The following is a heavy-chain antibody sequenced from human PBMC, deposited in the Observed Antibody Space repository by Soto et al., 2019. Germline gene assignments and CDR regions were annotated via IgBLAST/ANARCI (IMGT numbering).Heavy chain of an antibody. CDR1: GFSFTTYW. J-gene: IGHJ4*02. CDR2: IYPGDSDT. D-gene: IGHD5-18*01. V-gene: IGHV5-51*01. CDR3: ARSDTAMEIFDY. Sequence: GESLKISCKGSGFSFTTYWIAWVRQMPGKGLEWMGIIYPGDSDTRYSPSFQGQVTISADKSISTAYLQWSSLKASDNAMYYCARSDTAMEIFDYWGQGTLVTVSS.